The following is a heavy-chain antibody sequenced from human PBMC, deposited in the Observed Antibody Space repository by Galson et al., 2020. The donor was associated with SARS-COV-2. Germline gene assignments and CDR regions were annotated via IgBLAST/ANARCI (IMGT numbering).Heavy chain of an antibody. J-gene: IGHJ4*02. V-gene: IGHV1-69*04. D-gene: IGHD3-22*01. Sequence: SVKVSCKASGGTFSSYAISWVRQAPGQGLEWMGRIIPILGIANYAQKFQGRVTITADKSTSTAYMELSSLRSEDTAVYYCARDFVYDSSGYYLYFDYWGQGTLVTVSS. CDR2: IIPILGIA. CDR3: ARDFVYDSSGYYLYFDY. CDR1: GGTFSSYA.